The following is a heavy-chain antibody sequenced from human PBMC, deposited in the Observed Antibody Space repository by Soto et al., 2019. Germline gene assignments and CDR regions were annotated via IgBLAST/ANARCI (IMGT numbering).Heavy chain of an antibody. Sequence: PSETLSLTCTVSGGSIRISDYYWSWIRQPPGKGLEWIGYIYNSGSTYYNPSLKSRVTISVDTSKNQFSLKLTSVTAADTAVYYCARGGATVVTPGYYHGMDVWGQGTTVTVSS. D-gene: IGHD4-17*01. CDR1: GGSIRISDYY. CDR3: ARGGATVVTPGYYHGMDV. V-gene: IGHV4-30-4*01. CDR2: IYNSGST. J-gene: IGHJ6*02.